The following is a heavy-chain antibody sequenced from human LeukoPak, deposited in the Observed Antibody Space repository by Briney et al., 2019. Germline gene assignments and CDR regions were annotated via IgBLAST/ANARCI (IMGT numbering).Heavy chain of an antibody. Sequence: PGGSLRLSCSASGFNFGTHAMHWVRQAPGKGLEGVAMIWRGGNYKFYADSGKGRFTISRDDSRSDLSLQMDSLRVEDTALYHCVIDPPDSGWAFWSWGQGALVTVSS. CDR1: GFNFGTHA. CDR2: IWRGGNYK. V-gene: IGHV3-33*01. J-gene: IGHJ5*02. CDR3: VIDPPDSGWAFWS. D-gene: IGHD6-19*01.